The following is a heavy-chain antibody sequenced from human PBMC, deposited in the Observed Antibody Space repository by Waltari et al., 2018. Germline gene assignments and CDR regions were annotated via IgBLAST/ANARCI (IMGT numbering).Heavy chain of an antibody. CDR1: GFIFRNYA. CDR2: IRSKNVGGTT. D-gene: IGHD1-7*01. CDR3: VRGGTLPDY. V-gene: IGHV3-49*04. Sequence: EVRLVESGGGLVQPGRSLRLSCSGSGFIFRNYALSWVRQTPGKGLEWLGFIRSKNVGGTTEYAASVKDRFTISREDSTATAYLQMYSLKSDDTGVYFCVRGGTLPDYWGQGTLVTVSS. J-gene: IGHJ4*02.